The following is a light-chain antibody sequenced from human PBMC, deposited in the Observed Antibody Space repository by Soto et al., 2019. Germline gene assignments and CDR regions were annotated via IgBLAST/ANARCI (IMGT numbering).Light chain of an antibody. V-gene: IGLV1-40*01. CDR1: RSNIGATYG. J-gene: IGLJ2*01. CDR3: HSYDSSFSGSV. Sequence: QSLLTQPPSVSGAPGQRVTISCTGSRSNIGATYGVHWYQQLPGTAPKLLIYGNTNRPSGVPDRFSGPKSGPPASLAITGLQAEDDADYYCHSYDSSFSGSVFCGGTKLTVL. CDR2: GNT.